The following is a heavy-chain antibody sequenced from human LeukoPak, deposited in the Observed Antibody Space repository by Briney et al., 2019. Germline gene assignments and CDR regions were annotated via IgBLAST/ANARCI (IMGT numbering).Heavy chain of an antibody. CDR3: ARAVVTAHEFGAFDI. CDR2: IYPGDSEN. D-gene: IGHD2-21*02. CDR1: EYSFTSYL. Sequence: GESLKISWKGSEYSFTSYLIGWVPQLQGKGLEWMQIIYPGDSENRNQPSLQGHVTISADKSISTAYLQWSSLKASDSVMYYSARAVVTAHEFGAFDIWGQGTLVTVSS. V-gene: IGHV5-51*01. J-gene: IGHJ3*02.